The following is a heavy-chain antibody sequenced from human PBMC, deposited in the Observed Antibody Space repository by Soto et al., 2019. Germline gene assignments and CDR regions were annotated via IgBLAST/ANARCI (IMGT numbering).Heavy chain of an antibody. D-gene: IGHD4-17*01. Sequence: GGSLRLSCAASGFTFSSYAMIWVRQAPGKGLEWVSAISGSGGSTYYADSVKGRFTISRDDSKNTLYLQMNSLRAEDTAVYYCAKIDGLRCDYWGQGTLVTVSS. CDR3: AKIDGLRCDY. CDR2: ISGSGGST. J-gene: IGHJ4*02. CDR1: GFTFSSYA. V-gene: IGHV3-23*01.